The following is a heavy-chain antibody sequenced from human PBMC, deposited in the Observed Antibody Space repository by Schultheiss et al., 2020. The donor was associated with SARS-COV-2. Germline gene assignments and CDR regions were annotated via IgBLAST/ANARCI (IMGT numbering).Heavy chain of an antibody. D-gene: IGHD3-3*01. CDR2: INHSGST. CDR1: GGSLSGYY. V-gene: IGHV4-34*01. J-gene: IGHJ6*03. CDR3: ARGYYDFWSGYYFHYYYMDV. Sequence: SQTLSLTCAVYGGSLSGYYWSWIRQPPGKGLEWIGEINHSGSTNYNPSLKSRVTISVDTSKNQFSLKQSSVTAADTAVYYCARGYYDFWSGYYFHYYYMDVWGKGTTVTVSS.